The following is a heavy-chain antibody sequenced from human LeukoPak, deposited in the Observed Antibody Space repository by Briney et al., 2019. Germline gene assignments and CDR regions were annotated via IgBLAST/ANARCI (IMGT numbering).Heavy chain of an antibody. CDR2: IIPIFGTA. V-gene: IGHV1-69*01. CDR3: ARTPPDYGGNYYFDY. J-gene: IGHJ4*01. Sequence: EASVKVSCKASGGTFSSYAISWVRQAPGQGLEWMGGIIPIFGTANYAQKFQGRVTITADEPTSTAYMELSSLRSEDTAVYYCARTPPDYGGNYYFDYWGQGTLVTVSS. CDR1: GGTFSSYA. D-gene: IGHD4-23*01.